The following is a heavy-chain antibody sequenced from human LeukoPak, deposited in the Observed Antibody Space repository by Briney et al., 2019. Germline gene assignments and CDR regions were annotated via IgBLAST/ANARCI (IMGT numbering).Heavy chain of an antibody. Sequence: PGGSLRLSCAASGFTFSSYAMTWVRQAPEKGLERVSAISGSGRSTYYADSVKGRFTISRDNSKNTLYLQMNSLRADDTAVYYCAKDPMVRGLSYDCWGQGTVVTVSS. D-gene: IGHD3-10*01. CDR2: ISGSGRST. J-gene: IGHJ4*02. CDR1: GFTFSSYA. V-gene: IGHV3-23*01. CDR3: AKDPMVRGLSYDC.